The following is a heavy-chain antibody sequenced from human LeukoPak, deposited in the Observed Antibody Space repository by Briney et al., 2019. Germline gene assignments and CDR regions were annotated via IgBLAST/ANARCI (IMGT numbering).Heavy chain of an antibody. CDR1: VYTFTDYY. D-gene: IGHD4-17*01. CDR3: AVTTVTTDDY. J-gene: IGHJ4*02. CDR2: INPNSGGT. V-gene: IGHV1-2*02. Sequence: ASVTVSFTSSVYTFTDYYMHWVRQAPGQGLEWMGWINPNSGGTNYAQKFQGRVTITRDTSISTAYMELSRLRSDDTAVYFCAVTTVTTDDYWGQGTLVTVSS.